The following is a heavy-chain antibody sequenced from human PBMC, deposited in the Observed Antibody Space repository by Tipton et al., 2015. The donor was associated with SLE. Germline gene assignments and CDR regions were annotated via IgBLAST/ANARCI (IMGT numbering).Heavy chain of an antibody. J-gene: IGHJ3*02. CDR1: SSSISNYY. V-gene: IGHV4-4*08. D-gene: IGHD1-26*01. Sequence: TLSLTCTVSSSSISNYYWSWIRQSPGKGLEWIGYSYTYGTTNYNPSLKSRVTISVDTSRNQFSLKLNSVTAADTAVYYCARGGIGSYVAFDIWGQGTMVTVSS. CDR3: ARGGIGSYVAFDI. CDR2: SYTYGTT.